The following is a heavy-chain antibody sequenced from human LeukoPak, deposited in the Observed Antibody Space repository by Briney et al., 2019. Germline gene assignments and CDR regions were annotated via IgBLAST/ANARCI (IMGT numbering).Heavy chain of an antibody. CDR1: GGSIGSSGYY. Sequence: SETLSLTCTVSGGSIGSSGYYWGWIRQPPGKGLEWIGSIYSSGSSYYNPSLKSRVTISVNTSKNQFSLKLNSVTAADTAVYYCARHSKDSGHFNYFDYWGQGTLVTVSS. D-gene: IGHD2-15*01. V-gene: IGHV4-39*01. CDR3: ARHSKDSGHFNYFDY. CDR2: IYSSGSS. J-gene: IGHJ4*02.